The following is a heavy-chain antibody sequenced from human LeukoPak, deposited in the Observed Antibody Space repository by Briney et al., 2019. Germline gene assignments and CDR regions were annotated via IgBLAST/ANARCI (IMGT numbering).Heavy chain of an antibody. CDR1: GFTFNSYA. J-gene: IGHJ4*02. D-gene: IGHD3-10*01. CDR3: AKRGGYETMAAFDY. V-gene: IGHV3-23*01. CDR2: ISPSGPDT. Sequence: GGSLRLSCAASGFTFNSYAMSWVRKAPGKGLEWVSAISPSGPDTYYADSVKGRLTISRDNSKNTLYLQMSSLRADDSAVYYCAKRGGYETMAAFDYWGQGTLVTVSS.